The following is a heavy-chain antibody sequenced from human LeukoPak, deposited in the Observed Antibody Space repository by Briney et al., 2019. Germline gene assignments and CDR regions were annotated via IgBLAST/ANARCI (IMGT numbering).Heavy chain of an antibody. CDR2: INPNSGGT. D-gene: IGHD6-6*01. V-gene: IGHV1-2*02. Sequence: ASVTVSCKASGYTFTVYYMHWVRQAPGQGLEWMGWINPNSGGTNYAQKFQGRVTMTRDTSISTAYMELSRLRSDDTAVYYCARDALFGQLVRDWFDPWGQGTLVTVSS. J-gene: IGHJ5*02. CDR3: ARDALFGQLVRDWFDP. CDR1: GYTFTVYY.